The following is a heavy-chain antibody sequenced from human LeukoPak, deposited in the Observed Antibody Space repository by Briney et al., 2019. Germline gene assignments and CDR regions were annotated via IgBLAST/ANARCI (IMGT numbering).Heavy chain of an antibody. V-gene: IGHV4-38-2*02. Sequence: SETLSLTCTVSGFSITTGYYWAWIRQPPGKGLEWIGTIFRIGSTYYNPSLKSRVTISVDTSKNQFSLKLSSVTAADTAVYYCARLYFYAFDYWGQGTLVTVSS. CDR3: ARLYFYAFDY. J-gene: IGHJ4*02. D-gene: IGHD2/OR15-2a*01. CDR2: IFRIGST. CDR1: GFSITTGYY.